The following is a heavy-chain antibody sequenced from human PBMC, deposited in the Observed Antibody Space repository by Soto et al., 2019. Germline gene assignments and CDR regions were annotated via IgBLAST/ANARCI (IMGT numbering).Heavy chain of an antibody. J-gene: IGHJ4*02. Sequence: SETLSLTCTVSGGSISSGGYYWSWIRQHPGKGLEWIGYIYYSGSTYYNPSLKSRVTISVDTFKNQFSLKLSSVTAADTAVYYCASEGRLGGSSWLTPFDYWGQGTLVTVSS. CDR2: IYYSGST. D-gene: IGHD6-13*01. CDR1: GGSISSGGYY. CDR3: ASEGRLGGSSWLTPFDY. V-gene: IGHV4-31*03.